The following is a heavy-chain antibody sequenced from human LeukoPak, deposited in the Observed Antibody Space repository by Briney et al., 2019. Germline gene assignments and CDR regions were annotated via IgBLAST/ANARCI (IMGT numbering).Heavy chain of an antibody. CDR3: ARDIDGGNGFDY. Sequence: SETLSLTCTVSGGSISSYYWSWIRQPPGKGLEWIGYIYYSGSTNYNPFLKSRVTISVDTSKNQFSLKLSSVTAADTAVYYCARDIDGGNGFDYWGQGTLVTVSS. CDR1: GGSISSYY. J-gene: IGHJ4*02. CDR2: IYYSGST. V-gene: IGHV4-59*01. D-gene: IGHD4-23*01.